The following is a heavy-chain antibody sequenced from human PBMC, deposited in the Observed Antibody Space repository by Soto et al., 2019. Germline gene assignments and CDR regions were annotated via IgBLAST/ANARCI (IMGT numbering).Heavy chain of an antibody. V-gene: IGHV1-69*02. D-gene: IGHD2-15*01. CDR1: GGTFSSYT. Sequence: QVPLVQSGAEVKKPGSSVKVSCKASGGTFSSYTISWVRQAPGQGLEWMGRIIPILGIANYAQKFQGRVTITADKSTSTAYMELSSLRSEDTAVYYCATSDCSGGSCYTENFDYWGQGTLVTVSS. J-gene: IGHJ4*02. CDR3: ATSDCSGGSCYTENFDY. CDR2: IIPILGIA.